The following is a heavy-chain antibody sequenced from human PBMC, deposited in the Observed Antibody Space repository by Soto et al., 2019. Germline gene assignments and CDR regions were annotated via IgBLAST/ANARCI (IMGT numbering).Heavy chain of an antibody. CDR3: AKGSGGTYFRPLDY. D-gene: IGHD1-26*01. V-gene: IGHV3-23*01. CDR2: ISGSGGST. CDR1: GFTFTGYA. J-gene: IGHJ4*02. Sequence: EVQLLESGGGLVQPGGSLRLSCAASGFTFTGYAMNWVRQAPGKGLEWFSVISGSGGSTSYADSVKGRFTISRDTSKNTLYLQMSSLRAEDTAIYYCAKGSGGTYFRPLDYWGQGTLVTVSS.